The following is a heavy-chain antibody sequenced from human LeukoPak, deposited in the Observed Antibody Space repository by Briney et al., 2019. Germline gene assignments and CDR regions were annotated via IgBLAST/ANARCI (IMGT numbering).Heavy chain of an antibody. V-gene: IGHV4-61*01. Sequence: SSETLSLTCTVSGGSVSSGSYYWSWIRQPPGKGLEWIGYIYYSGSTNYNPSLKSRVTISVDTSKNQFSLKLSSVTAADTAVYYCARAGSSWYGPANWFDPRGQGTLVTVSS. CDR2: IYYSGST. CDR3: ARAGSSWYGPANWFDP. D-gene: IGHD6-13*01. J-gene: IGHJ5*02. CDR1: GGSVSSGSYY.